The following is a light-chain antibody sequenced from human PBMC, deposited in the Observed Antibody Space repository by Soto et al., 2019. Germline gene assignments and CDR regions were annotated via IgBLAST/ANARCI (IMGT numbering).Light chain of an antibody. V-gene: IGKV3-20*01. CDR3: HQHNQWPIT. J-gene: IGKJ5*01. Sequence: EIVLTQSPGTLSLSPGERATLSCRASQSVSSSYLAWYQQKPGQAPRLLIYGASSRATGIPDRFSGSGSGTDFTLTISRLEPEDFALYYCHQHNQWPITFGQGTRLEIK. CDR2: GAS. CDR1: QSVSSSY.